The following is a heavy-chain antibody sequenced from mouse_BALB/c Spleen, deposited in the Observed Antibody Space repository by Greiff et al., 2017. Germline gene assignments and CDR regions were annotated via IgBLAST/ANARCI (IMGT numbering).Heavy chain of an antibody. Sequence: QVQLQQSGPGLVQPSQSLPITCTVSGFSLTSYGVHWVRQSPGKGLEWLGVIWSGGSTDYNAAFISRLSISKDNSKSQVFFKMNSLQANDTAIYYCARNPYSHRGFAYWGQGTLVTVSA. V-gene: IGHV2-2*02. CDR1: GFSLTSYG. D-gene: IGHD2-12*01. CDR3: ARNPYSHRGFAY. CDR2: IWSGGST. J-gene: IGHJ3*01.